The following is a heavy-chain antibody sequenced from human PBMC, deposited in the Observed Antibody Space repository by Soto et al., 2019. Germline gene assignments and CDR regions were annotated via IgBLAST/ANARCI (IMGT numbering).Heavy chain of an antibody. D-gene: IGHD6-13*01. V-gene: IGHV1-69*13. Sequence: SVKVSFKASGFTFTSYYMHWVRQAPGQGLEWMGGIIPIFGTANYAQKFQGRVTITADESTSTAYMELRSLRSEDTAVYYCARGIVGYSSSWYPYYFDYWGQGTLVTVSS. CDR3: ARGIVGYSSSWYPYYFDY. CDR1: GFTFTSYY. J-gene: IGHJ4*02. CDR2: IIPIFGTA.